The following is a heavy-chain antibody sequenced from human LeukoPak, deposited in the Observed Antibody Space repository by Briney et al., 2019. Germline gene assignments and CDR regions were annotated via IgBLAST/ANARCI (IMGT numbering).Heavy chain of an antibody. D-gene: IGHD6-13*01. CDR1: GGSLSGYY. CDR3: ARRSGKQLGPGFAY. Sequence: KPSETLSLTCAVYGGSLSGYYWSWIRQPPGKGLEWIGEINHSGSTNYNPSLKSRVTISVDTSKNQFSLKLSSVTAADTAVYYWARRSGKQLGPGFAYWGKETLVTVS. CDR2: INHSGST. J-gene: IGHJ4*02. V-gene: IGHV4-34*01.